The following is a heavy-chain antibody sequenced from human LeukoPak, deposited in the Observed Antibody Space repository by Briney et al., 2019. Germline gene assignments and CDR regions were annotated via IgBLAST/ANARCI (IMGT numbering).Heavy chain of an antibody. V-gene: IGHV3-23*01. D-gene: IGHD6-19*01. J-gene: IGHJ5*02. CDR2: ISDSGGST. CDR1: GFTFSSYA. CDR3: AKEGGTYSTGWYWFDP. Sequence: GESLKISCAASGFTFSSYAMSWVRQAPGKGLEWVSAISDSGGSTYYADSVKGRFTISRDNSKNTLYLQMNSLRAEDTAVYHCAKEGGTYSTGWYWFDPWGQGTLVTVSS.